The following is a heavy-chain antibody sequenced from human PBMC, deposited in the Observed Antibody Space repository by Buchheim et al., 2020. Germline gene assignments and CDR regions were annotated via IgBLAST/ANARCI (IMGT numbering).Heavy chain of an antibody. CDR1: GGTFSSYA. V-gene: IGHV1-69*01. D-gene: IGHD6-6*01. CDR2: IIPIFGTA. Sequence: QVQLVQSGAEVKKPGSSVKVSCKASGGTFSSYAISWVRQAPGQGLEWMGGIIPIFGTANYAQKFQGRVTITADESTSPAYMELSSLRSEDTAVYYCARGSLYSSSEGGPGYYYYYMDVWGKGTT. J-gene: IGHJ6*03. CDR3: ARGSLYSSSEGGPGYYYYYMDV.